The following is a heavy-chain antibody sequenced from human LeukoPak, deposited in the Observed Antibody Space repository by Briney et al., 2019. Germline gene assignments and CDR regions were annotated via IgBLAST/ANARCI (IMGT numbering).Heavy chain of an antibody. CDR3: ARGHGVFVAGILGGMDV. V-gene: IGHV3-30-3*01. Sequence: GGSLRLSCAASGFTFSSYAMHWVRQAPGKGLEWVAVISYDGSNKYYADSVKGRFTIARDNSKNTLYLQMNSLRAEDTAVYYCARGHGVFVAGILGGMDVWGQGTTVTVSS. CDR1: GFTFSSYA. D-gene: IGHD6-19*01. CDR2: ISYDGSNK. J-gene: IGHJ6*02.